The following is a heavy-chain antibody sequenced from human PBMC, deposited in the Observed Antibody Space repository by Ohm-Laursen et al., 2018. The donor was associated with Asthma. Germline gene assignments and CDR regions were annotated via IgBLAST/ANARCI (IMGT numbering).Heavy chain of an antibody. V-gene: IGHV3-30-3*01. D-gene: IGHD5-24*01. J-gene: IGHJ4*02. Sequence: SLRLSCAASGFTFRSYAMHWVRQAPGKGLEWVAVGGSYYDGGLKYYADSVNGRFTVSRDDSKNTLYLQMNSLRPDDTAVYYCARQRRDGFAYWGQGTLVTVSS. CDR1: GFTFRSYA. CDR3: ARQRRDGFAY. CDR2: GGSYYDGGLK.